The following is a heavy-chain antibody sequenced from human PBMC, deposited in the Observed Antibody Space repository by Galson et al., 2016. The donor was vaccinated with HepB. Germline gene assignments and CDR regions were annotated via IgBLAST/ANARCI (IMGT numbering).Heavy chain of an antibody. J-gene: IGHJ6*02. V-gene: IGHV1-69*13. CDR1: GGTFSNYA. CDR2: IIPIFGTA. D-gene: IGHD4-17*01. Sequence: SVKVSCKASGGTFSNYAISWVRQAPGQGLEWMGGIIPIFGTANYAQKFQGRVTSTADESTSTAYMELSSLRSEDTAVYYCAQPRTTVTTLYYYYGMDVWGQGTTVTVSS. CDR3: AQPRTTVTTLYYYYGMDV.